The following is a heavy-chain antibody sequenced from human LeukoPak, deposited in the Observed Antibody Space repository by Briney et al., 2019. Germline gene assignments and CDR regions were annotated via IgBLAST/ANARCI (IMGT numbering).Heavy chain of an antibody. D-gene: IGHD3-10*01. J-gene: IGHJ4*02. Sequence: GGSLRLSCAASGFTFSSYGMSWVRQAPGKGLEWVSAISGSGGSTYYADSVKGRFTISRDNSKNTLYLQMNSLRAEDTAVYYCAKEELRITMVRGAYDYWGQGTLVTVSS. CDR2: ISGSGGST. CDR3: AKEELRITMVRGAYDY. CDR1: GFTFSSYG. V-gene: IGHV3-23*01.